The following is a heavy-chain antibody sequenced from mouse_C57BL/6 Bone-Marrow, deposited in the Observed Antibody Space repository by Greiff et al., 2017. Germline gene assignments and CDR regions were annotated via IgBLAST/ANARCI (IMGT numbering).Heavy chain of an antibody. Sequence: QVQLQQSGAELVKPGASVKLSCKASGYTFTSYWMHWVKQRPGQGLEWIGMIHPNSGSTNYNEKFKSKATLTVDKSSSTAYMQLSSLTSEDSAVYYCARTYYYGSSYRDYWGQGTTLTVSS. J-gene: IGHJ2*01. D-gene: IGHD1-1*01. CDR1: GYTFTSYW. CDR2: IHPNSGST. CDR3: ARTYYYGSSYRDY. V-gene: IGHV1-64*01.